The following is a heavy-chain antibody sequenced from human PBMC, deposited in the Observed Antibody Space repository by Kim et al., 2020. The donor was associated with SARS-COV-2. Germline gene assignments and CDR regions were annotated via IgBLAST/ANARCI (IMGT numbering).Heavy chain of an antibody. CDR1: GFTFSSYA. CDR3: AKVSFGVLPPKGYCSSTSCSGDWFDP. J-gene: IGHJ5*02. V-gene: IGHV3-23*01. D-gene: IGHD2-2*01. CDR2: ISGSGGST. Sequence: GGSLRLSCAASGFTFSSYAMSWVRQAPGKGLEWVSAISGSGGSTYYADSVKGRFTISRDNSKNTLYLQMNSLRAEDTAVYYCAKVSFGVLPPKGYCSSTSCSGDWFDPWGQGTLVTVSS.